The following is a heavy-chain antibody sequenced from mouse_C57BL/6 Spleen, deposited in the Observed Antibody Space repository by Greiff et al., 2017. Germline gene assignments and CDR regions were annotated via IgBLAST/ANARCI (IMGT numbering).Heavy chain of an antibody. CDR1: GYTFTSYW. CDR2: IHPNSGST. V-gene: IGHV1-64*01. D-gene: IGHD1-1*01. J-gene: IGHJ4*01. Sequence: QVQLQQPGAELVKPGASVKLSCKASGYTFTSYWMHWVKQRPGQGLEWIGMIHPNSGSTNYNEKFKSKATLTVDKSSSTAYRQLSSLTSEDSAVYYCARGGALRSAMDYWGQGTSVTVSS. CDR3: ARGGALRSAMDY.